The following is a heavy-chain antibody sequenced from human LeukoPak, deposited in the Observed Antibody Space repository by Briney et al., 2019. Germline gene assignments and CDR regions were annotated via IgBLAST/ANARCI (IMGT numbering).Heavy chain of an antibody. V-gene: IGHV4-61*02. Sequence: SETLSLTSTVSGGSISSGSYYWSWIRQPAGKGLEWIGRIYTSGSTNYNPSLKSRVTISVDTSKNQFSLKLSSVTAADTAVYYCARGYILRFLEAWFDPWGQGTLVTVSS. CDR2: IYTSGST. D-gene: IGHD3-3*01. CDR3: ARGYILRFLEAWFDP. J-gene: IGHJ5*02. CDR1: GGSISSGSYY.